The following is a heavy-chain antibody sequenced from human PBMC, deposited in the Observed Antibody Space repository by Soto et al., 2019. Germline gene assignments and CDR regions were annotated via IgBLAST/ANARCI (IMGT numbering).Heavy chain of an antibody. CDR3: GGVYYASSGLDAFDL. J-gene: IGHJ3*01. CDR1: GYTFTSYG. D-gene: IGHD3-22*01. V-gene: IGHV1-18*04. Sequence: SEKVSCKASGYTFTSYGISWVRQEHGKGLEWAGRISAYNDKTNYAQKPQGRTTTSTDTPKSTAYMELRSLRTDATAEQGHGGVYYASSGLDAFDLWRQGTMVIV. CDR2: ISAYNDKT.